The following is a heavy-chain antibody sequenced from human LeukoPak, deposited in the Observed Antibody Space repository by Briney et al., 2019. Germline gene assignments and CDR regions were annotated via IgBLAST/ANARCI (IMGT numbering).Heavy chain of an antibody. J-gene: IGHJ5*02. Sequence: PSETLSLTCTVSGGSISSYYWSWIRQPPGKGLEWIGYIHYSGSTNYNPSLKSRVTISVDTSKNQFSLKLSSVTAADTAVYHCATKTNSGSVIGGWFDPWGQGTLVTVSS. CDR3: ATKTNSGSVIGGWFDP. CDR1: GGSISSYY. CDR2: IHYSGST. D-gene: IGHD1-26*01. V-gene: IGHV4-59*12.